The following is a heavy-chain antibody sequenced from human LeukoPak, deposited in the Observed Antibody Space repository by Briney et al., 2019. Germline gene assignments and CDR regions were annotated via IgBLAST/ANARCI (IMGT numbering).Heavy chain of an antibody. J-gene: IGHJ4*02. CDR2: IKQDGSEK. CDR3: ASGATTVDY. D-gene: IGHD1-26*01. Sequence: GGSLRLSCAASGFTFSNYWMHWVRQAPGKGLEWVANIKQDGSEKYYVDSVKGRFTISRDNAKNSLYLQMNSLRAEDTAVYYCASGATTVDYWGQGTLVTVSS. CDR1: GFTFSNYW. V-gene: IGHV3-7*03.